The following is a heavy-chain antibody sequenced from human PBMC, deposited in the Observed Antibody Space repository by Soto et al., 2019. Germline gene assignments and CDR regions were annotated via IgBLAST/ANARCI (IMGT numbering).Heavy chain of an antibody. CDR1: GYSFTSYW. D-gene: IGHD2-8*01. J-gene: IGHJ6*02. CDR2: IYPGDSDT. CDR3: ARLSRYCTNGVCYTGGHYYYGMDV. Sequence: GESRKISCKGSGYSFTSYWIGWVRQMPGKGLEWMGIIYPGDSDTRYSPSFQGQVTISADKSISTAYLQWGSLKASDTAMYYCARLSRYCTNGVCYTGGHYYYGMDVWGQGTTVTVS. V-gene: IGHV5-51*01.